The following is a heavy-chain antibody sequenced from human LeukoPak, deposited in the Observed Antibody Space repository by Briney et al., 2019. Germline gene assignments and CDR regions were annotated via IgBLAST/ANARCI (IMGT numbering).Heavy chain of an antibody. V-gene: IGHV4-59*11. CDR1: ADSFSSHY. Sequence: SETLSLTCAVSADSFSSHYWTWIRQPPGKGLEWIGYISYIGSTNYNPSLKSRVTISIDTSKNQFSLKLSSVTAADTAVYYCARLEQTTWFDPWGQGTLVTVSS. CDR2: ISYIGST. D-gene: IGHD1/OR15-1a*01. CDR3: ARLEQTTWFDP. J-gene: IGHJ5*02.